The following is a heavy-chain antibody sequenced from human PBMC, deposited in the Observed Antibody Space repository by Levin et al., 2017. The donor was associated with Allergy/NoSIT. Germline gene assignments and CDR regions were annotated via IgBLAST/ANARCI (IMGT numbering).Heavy chain of an antibody. Sequence: SQTLSLTCAVFCGSFSGSSWSWIRQPPGKGLEWIGEINHRGSTHYNPSLKSRVTISRDTSKNQFSLNLSSVTAADTAVYYCARGLGYYDSSGAWGQGTLVTVSS. CDR2: INHRGST. J-gene: IGHJ5*02. CDR1: CGSFSGSS. D-gene: IGHD3-22*01. V-gene: IGHV4-34*01. CDR3: ARGLGYYDSSGA.